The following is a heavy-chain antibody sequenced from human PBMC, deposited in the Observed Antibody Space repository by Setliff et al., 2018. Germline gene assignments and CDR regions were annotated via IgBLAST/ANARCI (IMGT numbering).Heavy chain of an antibody. CDR3: AKYVKKFAHFDY. Sequence: GGSLRLSCAASGFTFSSSSMTWVRQAPGKGLEWVSAINGGGTATYYADSVKGRFTISRDNSKNTLYLQMSSLRAEDTAVYYCAKYVKKFAHFDYWGQGTLVTVSS. CDR2: INGGGTAT. CDR1: GFTFSSSS. D-gene: IGHD3-16*01. J-gene: IGHJ4*02. V-gene: IGHV3-23*01.